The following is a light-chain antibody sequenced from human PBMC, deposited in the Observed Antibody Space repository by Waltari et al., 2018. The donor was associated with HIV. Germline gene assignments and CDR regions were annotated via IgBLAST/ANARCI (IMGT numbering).Light chain of an antibody. CDR3: QQYNSYPWT. CDR1: QSISSW. J-gene: IGKJ1*01. CDR2: KAS. V-gene: IGKV1-5*03. Sequence: DIQMTQSPSTLSASVGDRVTIPCRASQSISSWLAWYQQKPGKAPKLLIYKASSLESGVPSRFSGRGSGTDFTLTISSLQADDFATYYCQQYNSYPWTFGQGTKVEIK.